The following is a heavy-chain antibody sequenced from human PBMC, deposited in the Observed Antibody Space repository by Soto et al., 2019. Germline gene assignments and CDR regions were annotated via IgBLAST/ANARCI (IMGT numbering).Heavy chain of an antibody. CDR1: GFTFSDSF. CDR3: AGDQGPTYMAV. V-gene: IGHV3-11*01. CDR2: ISGRDGNI. J-gene: IGHJ6*03. Sequence: QVQLVESGGGLVKPGWSLRLSCAASGFTFSDSFMRWSCQTPGKGLEWLSYISGRDGNIYYADSVRGRFTISRDNAKNSVYLQMNSQRYEDTAVYYCAGDQGPTYMAVWVKGTTVTVS.